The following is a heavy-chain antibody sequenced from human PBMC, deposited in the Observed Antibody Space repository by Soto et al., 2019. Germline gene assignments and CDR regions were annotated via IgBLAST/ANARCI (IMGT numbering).Heavy chain of an antibody. CDR2: MSGYNGNT. CDR1: VYTFTSYC. CDR3: ARDFTMIVEGYYFDY. Sequence: ASVKVSCKASVYTFTSYCISSVRQAPRQGLAGMGWMSGYNGNTNYGQKLGGRVTMTTDTSTSRAYMELRRLTSDDTVVYYRARDFTMIVEGYYFDYWGQGTLVTVSS. J-gene: IGHJ4*02. V-gene: IGHV1-18*04. D-gene: IGHD3-22*01.